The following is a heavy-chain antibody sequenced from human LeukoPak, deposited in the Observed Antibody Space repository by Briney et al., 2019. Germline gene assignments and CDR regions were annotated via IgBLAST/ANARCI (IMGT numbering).Heavy chain of an antibody. J-gene: IGHJ4*02. CDR1: GFTFSSYA. D-gene: IGHD1-26*01. CDR3: VRDLGGRSGH. Sequence: GGSLRLSCAASGFTFSSYAMSWVRQAPGKGLEWVSAISGSGGSTYYADSVKGRSTIFRDNAENTLYLQMNSLRAEDTAVYYCVRDLGGRSGHWGQGTLVTVSS. CDR2: ISGSGGST. V-gene: IGHV3-23*01.